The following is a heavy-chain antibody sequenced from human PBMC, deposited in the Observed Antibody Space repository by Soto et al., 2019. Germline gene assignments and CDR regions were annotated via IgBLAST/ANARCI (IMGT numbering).Heavy chain of an antibody. CDR1: GFTFSRNA. V-gene: IGHV3-33*06. CDR3: AKDGFYHYIDS. J-gene: IGHJ4*02. Sequence: QVQLVESGGGVVQPGRSLRLSCAASGFTFSRNAMHWVRQAPGKGLEWVAGIWYDGSKQFYGDSVKGRFTISRDVSKNTLYLQMNSLRADDTAVYYCAKDGFYHYIDSWGQGTLVIVSS. CDR2: IWYDGSKQ. D-gene: IGHD5-12*01.